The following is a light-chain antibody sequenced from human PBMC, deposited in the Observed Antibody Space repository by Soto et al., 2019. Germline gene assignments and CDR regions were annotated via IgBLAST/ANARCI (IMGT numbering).Light chain of an antibody. J-gene: IGKJ5*01. V-gene: IGKV3-11*01. CDR1: QNIRSS. CDR2: GAS. Sequence: EIVLTQSPGTLSLSPGERATLSCRASQNIRSSLAWYQQRPGQAPRLLIYGASTRATGIPARFSGSGSGTEFTLTISSLEPEDFAVYYCQQRSNWPPATFGQGTRLEIK. CDR3: QQRSNWPPAT.